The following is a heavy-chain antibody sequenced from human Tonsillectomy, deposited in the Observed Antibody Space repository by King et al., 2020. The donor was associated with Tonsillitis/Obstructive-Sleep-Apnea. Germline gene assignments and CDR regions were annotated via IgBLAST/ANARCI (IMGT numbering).Heavy chain of an antibody. CDR2: ISYDGSNK. J-gene: IGHJ4*02. Sequence: VQLVESGGGVVQPGRSLRLSCAASGFTFSSYAMHWVRQAPGKGLEWVTVISYDGSNKYYADSMKGRFTISRDNSKNTLYLQMNSLRAEDTAVYYCARDRFLAGSLDYWGQGTLVTVSS. V-gene: IGHV3-30*04. CDR1: GFTFSSYA. D-gene: IGHD1-14*01. CDR3: ARDRFLAGSLDY.